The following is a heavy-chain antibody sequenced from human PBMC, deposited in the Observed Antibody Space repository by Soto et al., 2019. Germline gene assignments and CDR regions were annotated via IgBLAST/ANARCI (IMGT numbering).Heavy chain of an antibody. CDR3: ARHRPNYGSGSYHIPHEDYYYGMDV. J-gene: IGHJ6*02. V-gene: IGHV4-39*01. CDR2: IHYSGNT. CDR1: GGSISRSISY. D-gene: IGHD3-10*01. Sequence: SETLSLTCTVSGGSISRSISYWGWVRQPPGKGLEWIGSIHYSGNTYYNPSLKSRVTISVDTSKKQFSLELSSVTAADTAVYYCARHRPNYGSGSYHIPHEDYYYGMDVWGQGTTVTVSS.